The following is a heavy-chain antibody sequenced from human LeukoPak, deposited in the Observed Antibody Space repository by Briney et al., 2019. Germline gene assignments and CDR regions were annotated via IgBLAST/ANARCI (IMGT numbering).Heavy chain of an antibody. Sequence: GGSLRLSCTASGFTFTNYWMNWVRQAPGKGLEWVANIKRDGSEKYYVDSVKGRFTISRDNAKNSLYLQMNSLRAEDTAVYYCARDHSRDYGGNSGPGDYWGQGTLVTVSS. J-gene: IGHJ4*02. CDR1: GFTFTNYW. D-gene: IGHD4-23*01. CDR2: IKRDGSEK. CDR3: ARDHSRDYGGNSGPGDY. V-gene: IGHV3-7*01.